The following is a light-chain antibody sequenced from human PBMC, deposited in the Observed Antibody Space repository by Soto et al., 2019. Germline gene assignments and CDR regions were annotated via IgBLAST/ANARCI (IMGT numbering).Light chain of an antibody. CDR1: SSDVGDYNY. V-gene: IGLV2-14*01. Sequence: QSVLTQPASVSGSPGQSITISCTGTSSDVGDYNYVSWYQQHPGKATKLMIYDVSNRPSGVSNRFSGSKSGNTASLTISGLQAEDEADYYCSSYTSSSTRVLGTGTKLTVL. J-gene: IGLJ1*01. CDR3: SSYTSSSTRV. CDR2: DVS.